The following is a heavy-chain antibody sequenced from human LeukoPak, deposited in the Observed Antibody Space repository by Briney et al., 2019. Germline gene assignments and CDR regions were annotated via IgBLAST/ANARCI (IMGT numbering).Heavy chain of an antibody. J-gene: IGHJ4*02. CDR3: ARERTFRFDY. CDR2: ISYDGSNK. V-gene: IGHV3-30*04. D-gene: IGHD2/OR15-2a*01. Sequence: PGGSLRLSCAASGFTFSSYAMHWVRQAPGKGLEWVAVISYDGSNKYYADSVKGRFTISRVNSKNTLYLQMNSLRAEDTAVYYCARERTFRFDYWGQGTLVTVSS. CDR1: GFTFSSYA.